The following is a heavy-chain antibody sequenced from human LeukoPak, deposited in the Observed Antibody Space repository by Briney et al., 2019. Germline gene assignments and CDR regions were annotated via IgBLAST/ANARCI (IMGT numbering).Heavy chain of an antibody. CDR2: INHSGST. CDR3: ARVQVVPAATTIDY. J-gene: IGHJ4*02. V-gene: IGHV4-34*01. Sequence: PSETLSLTCAVYGGSFSGYYWSWIRQPPGKGPEWIGEINHSGSTNYNPSLKSRVTISVDTSKNQFSLKLSSVTAADTAVYYCARVQVVPAATTIDYWGQGTLVTVSS. CDR1: GGSFSGYY. D-gene: IGHD2-2*01.